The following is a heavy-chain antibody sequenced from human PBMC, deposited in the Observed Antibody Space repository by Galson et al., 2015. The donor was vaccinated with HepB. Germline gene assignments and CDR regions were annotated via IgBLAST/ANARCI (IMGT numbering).Heavy chain of an antibody. D-gene: IGHD2-15*01. CDR2: IRYDGSNK. CDR3: AKDRVVVVVAAAVNWFDP. V-gene: IGHV3-30*02. Sequence: SLRLSCAASGFTFSSYGMHWVRQAPGKGLEWVAFIRYDGSNKYYADSVKGRFTISRDNSKNTLYLQMNSLRAEDTAVYYCAKDRVVVVVAAAVNWFDPWGQGTLVTVSS. J-gene: IGHJ5*02. CDR1: GFTFSSYG.